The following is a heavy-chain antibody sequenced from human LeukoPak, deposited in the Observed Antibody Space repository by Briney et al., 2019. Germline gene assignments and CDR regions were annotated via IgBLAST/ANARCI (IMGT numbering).Heavy chain of an antibody. CDR3: AKDGPSKGYYDSSGYYDY. J-gene: IGHJ4*02. CDR1: GFSFSSYW. Sequence: GGSLRLSCAASGFSFSSYWMSWVRQAPGKGLEWVANIKQDGREKYYVDSVKGRFTISRDNAKNSLYLQMNSLRAEDTAVYYCAKDGPSKGYYDSSGYYDYWGQGTLVTVSS. V-gene: IGHV3-7*03. D-gene: IGHD3-22*01. CDR2: IKQDGREK.